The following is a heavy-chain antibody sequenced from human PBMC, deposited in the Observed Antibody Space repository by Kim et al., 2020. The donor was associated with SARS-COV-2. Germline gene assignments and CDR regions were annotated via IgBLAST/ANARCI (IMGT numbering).Heavy chain of an antibody. J-gene: IGHJ6*02. Sequence: SVKVSCKTSGDTFSTYAISWVRQAPGQGLEWMGRIIPILGIANYAQKFQGRITITADKSTSTAYMELSSLRSADTAVYYCARNEGSSFNHYYYYYYGMDVWGQGTTVTISS. V-gene: IGHV1-69*04. CDR2: IIPILGIA. D-gene: IGHD6-13*01. CDR3: ARNEGSSFNHYYYYYYGMDV. CDR1: GDTFSTYA.